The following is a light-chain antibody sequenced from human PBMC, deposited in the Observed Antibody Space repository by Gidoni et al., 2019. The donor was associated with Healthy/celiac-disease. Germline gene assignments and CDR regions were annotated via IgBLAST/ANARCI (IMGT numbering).Light chain of an antibody. CDR1: QSVISN. V-gene: IGKV3-15*01. CDR3: QQYNNWTPLT. J-gene: IGKJ4*01. CDR2: VAS. Sequence: EIVMTQSPATLSVPPGERATLSCRASQSVISNLAWYQQKHGQATMLLLYVASPRATGFTARLSGSGSGREFTITISSLQSEDFAVYYCQQYNNWTPLTFXGXTKLEIK.